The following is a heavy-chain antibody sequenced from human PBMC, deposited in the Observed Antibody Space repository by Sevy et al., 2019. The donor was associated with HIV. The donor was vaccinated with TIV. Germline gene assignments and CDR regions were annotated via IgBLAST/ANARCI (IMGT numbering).Heavy chain of an antibody. Sequence: GGSLRLSCAASGFIFSSYWMSWVRQAPGKGLEWVANIKQDGSENYYVDSVKGRFTISRDNAKNSLYLRMNSLRAEDTAVYYCAREGDDYVAFDMWGQGTMVTVSS. CDR1: GFIFSSYW. J-gene: IGHJ3*02. CDR2: IKQDGSEN. D-gene: IGHD4-17*01. V-gene: IGHV3-7*01. CDR3: AREGDDYVAFDM.